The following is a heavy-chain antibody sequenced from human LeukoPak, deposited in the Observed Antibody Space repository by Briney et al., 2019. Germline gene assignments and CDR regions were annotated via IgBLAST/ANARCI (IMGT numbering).Heavy chain of an antibody. J-gene: IGHJ4*02. CDR2: ISSSSSYI. Sequence: GGSLRLSSAASGFTFSSYSMNWVRQAPGKGLEWVSSISSSSSYIYYADSVKGRFTISRDNAKNSLYLQMNSLRVEDTAVYYCARGPRYNWNSNYFPFDYWGQGTLVTVSS. V-gene: IGHV3-21*01. D-gene: IGHD1-7*01. CDR1: GFTFSSYS. CDR3: ARGPRYNWNSNYFPFDY.